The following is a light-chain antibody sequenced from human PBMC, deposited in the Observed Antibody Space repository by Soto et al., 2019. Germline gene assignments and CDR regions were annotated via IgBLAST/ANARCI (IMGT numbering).Light chain of an antibody. CDR2: GAS. Sequence: EIVLTQSPGTLSLSPGERATLSCRASQSVSNSHLAWFQQKPGQAPRLLNYGASSRATGIPDTFSGSGSGTDFTLIISSLEPDDFSVYYGQQYGSSPYTFGQGTELEIK. V-gene: IGKV3-20*01. CDR3: QQYGSSPYT. J-gene: IGKJ2*01. CDR1: QSVSNSH.